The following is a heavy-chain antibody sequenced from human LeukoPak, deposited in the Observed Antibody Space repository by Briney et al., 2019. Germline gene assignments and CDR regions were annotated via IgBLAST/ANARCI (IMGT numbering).Heavy chain of an antibody. CDR2: IIPILGIA. J-gene: IGHJ4*02. CDR3: ARDGDYSNYIFDY. D-gene: IGHD4-11*01. CDR1: GGTFSSYT. Sequence: GASVKVSCKASGGTFSSYTISWVRQAPGQGLEWMGRIIPILGIANYAQKFQGRVTITADKSTSTAYMELSSLRSEDTAVYYCARDGDYSNYIFDYWGQGTLVTVSS. V-gene: IGHV1-69*04.